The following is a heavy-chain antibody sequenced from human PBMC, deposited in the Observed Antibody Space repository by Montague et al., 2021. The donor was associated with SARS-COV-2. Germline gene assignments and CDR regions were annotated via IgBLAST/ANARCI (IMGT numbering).Heavy chain of an antibody. Sequence: SETLSLTCSVSGGSISTYYWSWIRQPPGKGLEWIGYIYYSGSTNYNPSLKSRVTISIDTSKNQFSLELSSVTAADMAVYYSASPGGYCTGGSCYYVYWGQGTLVTVSS. CDR2: IYYSGST. CDR1: GGSISTYY. J-gene: IGHJ4*02. CDR3: ASPGGYCTGGSCYYVY. V-gene: IGHV4-59*01. D-gene: IGHD2-15*01.